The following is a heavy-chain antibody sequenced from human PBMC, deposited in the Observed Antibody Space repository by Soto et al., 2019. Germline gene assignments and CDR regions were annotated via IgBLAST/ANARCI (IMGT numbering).Heavy chain of an antibody. J-gene: IGHJ4*02. Sequence: QVQLVESGGGLVRPGESLRPSCTASGFALIDYMGWFRQAPGRGLECIAYISNSGTATYYTDSVKGRFTVSRDHAENSLYLQMNSLTADDTALYYCARDYRNKGFDYWGQGTLVTVSS. CDR2: ISNSGTAT. V-gene: IGHV3-11*01. CDR3: ARDYRNKGFDY. CDR1: GFALIDY. D-gene: IGHD4-4*01.